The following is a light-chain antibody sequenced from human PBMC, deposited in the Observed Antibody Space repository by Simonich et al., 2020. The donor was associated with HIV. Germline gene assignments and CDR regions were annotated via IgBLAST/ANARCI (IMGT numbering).Light chain of an antibody. J-gene: IGKJ4*01. CDR1: QSVLYSSNNKNY. CDR3: QQYYSTPLT. Sequence: DIVMTQSPDSLAVSLGGRATITCKSSQSVLYSSNNKNYLAWYQQKPGQPPKLLIYWASTRESGVPGRFRGSGSGTDFTLTISSLQAEDVAVYYCQQYYSTPLTFGGGTKVEIK. V-gene: IGKV4-1*01. CDR2: WAS.